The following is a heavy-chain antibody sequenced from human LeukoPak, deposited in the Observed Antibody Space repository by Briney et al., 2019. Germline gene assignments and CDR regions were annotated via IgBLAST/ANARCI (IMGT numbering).Heavy chain of an antibody. Sequence: QPGGSLRLSCAASGFTFSSYWMHWVRQAPGKGLVWVSRINNDGSITNYADSVKGRFTISRDNAKNTLYLQMNSLRAEDTAVYYCARDLGQYYDTSDNWFDPWGQGTLVTVSS. CDR1: GFTFSSYW. D-gene: IGHD3-22*01. J-gene: IGHJ5*02. CDR2: INNDGSIT. CDR3: ARDLGQYYDTSDNWFDP. V-gene: IGHV3-74*01.